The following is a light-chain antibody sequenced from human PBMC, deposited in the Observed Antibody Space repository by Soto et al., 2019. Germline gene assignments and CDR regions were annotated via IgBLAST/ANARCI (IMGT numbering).Light chain of an antibody. Sequence: QSVLTQPPSASGTPGQRVTISCSGSSSNIGSNYVYWYQQLPGTAPKLLIYRNNQRPSVVPDRFSGSKSGTSASLSISGLRSEDEADYYCAAWDDSLSGYVFGTGTKLTVL. J-gene: IGLJ1*01. CDR1: SSNIGSNY. V-gene: IGLV1-47*01. CDR3: AAWDDSLSGYV. CDR2: RNN.